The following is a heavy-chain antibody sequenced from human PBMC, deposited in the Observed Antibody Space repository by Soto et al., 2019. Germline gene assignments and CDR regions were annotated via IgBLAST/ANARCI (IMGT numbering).Heavy chain of an antibody. CDR1: GGSINNYY. J-gene: IGHJ6*03. CDR2: ISYSGST. Sequence: SETLSLTCTVSGGSINNYYWSWIRQPPGKGLECVGFISYSGSTNYNPSLKSRVTISVDSSKNQFSLKLTSVTAADTAVYYCARDLHHNLGTFYSPHTGRYYYYYYMDVWGKGTTVTVSS. CDR3: ARDLHHNLGTFYSPHTGRYYYYYYMDV. V-gene: IGHV4-59*01. D-gene: IGHD3-16*01.